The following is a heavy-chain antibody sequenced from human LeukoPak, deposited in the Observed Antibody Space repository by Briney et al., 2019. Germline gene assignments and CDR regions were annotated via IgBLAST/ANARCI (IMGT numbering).Heavy chain of an antibody. J-gene: IGHJ4*02. V-gene: IGHV5-51*01. Sequence: GESLKISCKGSGYIFTSYWIGWVRQMPGKGLEWMGIIYPGDSDTRYSSSFQGQVTITADKSISTAYLQRSSLKASDTAMYYCARDRGNFFDYWGQGTLVTVSS. D-gene: IGHD1-1*01. CDR2: IYPGDSDT. CDR3: ARDRGNFFDY. CDR1: GYIFTSYW.